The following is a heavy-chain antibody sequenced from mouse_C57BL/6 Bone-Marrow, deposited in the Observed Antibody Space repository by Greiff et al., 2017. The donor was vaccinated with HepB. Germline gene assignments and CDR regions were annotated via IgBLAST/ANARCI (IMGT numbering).Heavy chain of an antibody. CDR2: IYPRSGNT. CDR1: GYTFTSYG. CDR3: ARSIYYYGSSFSWFAY. J-gene: IGHJ3*01. D-gene: IGHD1-1*01. V-gene: IGHV1-81*01. Sequence: VQLQQSGAELARPGASVKLSCKASGYTFTSYGISWVKQRTGQGLECIGEIYPRSGNTYYNEKFKGKATLTADKSSSTAYMELLSLTSEDSAVYFCARSIYYYGSSFSWFAYWGQGTLVTVSA.